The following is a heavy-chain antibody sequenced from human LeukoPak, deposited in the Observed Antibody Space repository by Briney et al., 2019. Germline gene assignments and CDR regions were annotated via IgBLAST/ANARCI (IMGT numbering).Heavy chain of an antibody. J-gene: IGHJ4*02. CDR2: IYPGDSDI. D-gene: IGHD1-26*01. Sequence: GESLKISCKGSGYSFANYWIGWVRQMPGKGLEWMGIIYPGDSDIRYSPSFRGQVTISADKSISTAYLQWSSLKASDTAMYYCARRPYYYFDYWGQGTLVTVSS. V-gene: IGHV5-51*01. CDR3: ARRPYYYFDY. CDR1: GYSFANYW.